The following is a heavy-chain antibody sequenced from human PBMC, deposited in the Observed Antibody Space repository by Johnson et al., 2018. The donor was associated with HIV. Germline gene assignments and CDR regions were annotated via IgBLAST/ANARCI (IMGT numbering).Heavy chain of an antibody. Sequence: QVQLVESGGGVVRPGGSLRLSCAASGFTFSDYYMSWIRQAPGKGLEWVSYISSSGSTIYYADSVKGRFTISRDNAKNSLYLQMNSLRAEDKAVYYCARYHYYDSRLNDAFDIWGQGTMVTVSS. J-gene: IGHJ3*02. CDR2: ISSSGSTI. D-gene: IGHD3-22*01. V-gene: IGHV3-11*04. CDR1: GFTFSDYY. CDR3: ARYHYYDSRLNDAFDI.